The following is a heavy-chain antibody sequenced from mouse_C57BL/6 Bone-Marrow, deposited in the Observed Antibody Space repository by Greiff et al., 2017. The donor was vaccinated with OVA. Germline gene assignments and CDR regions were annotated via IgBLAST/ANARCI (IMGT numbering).Heavy chain of an antibody. V-gene: IGHV1-53*01. D-gene: IGHD1-2*01. Sequence: VQLQQPGPELVKPGASVKMSCKASGYTFTSYWMNWVKQRPGQGLEWLGKITPSNGGTNYNEKFKSKATLTVDPSSSTAYMQLSSLTSEDEAVYDCARTATKVYYFDYWGQGTALTVSA. CDR1: GYTFTSYW. J-gene: IGHJ2*01. CDR2: ITPSNGGT. CDR3: ARTATKVYYFDY.